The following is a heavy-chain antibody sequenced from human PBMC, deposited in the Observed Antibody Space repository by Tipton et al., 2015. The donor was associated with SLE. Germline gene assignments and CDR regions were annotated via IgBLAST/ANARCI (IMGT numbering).Heavy chain of an antibody. CDR3: ARGRLIGTVSFGVDV. D-gene: IGHD3-10*01. CDR2: MNPNSGNT. V-gene: IGHV1-8*01. Sequence: QSGAEVKKPGASVKVSCKASGYTFTNYDINWVRQATGQGLEWMGWMNPNSGNTGCAQKFQGRVTMTRNTSISTAYMELRTLRYDDSAVYYCARGRLIGTVSFGVDVWGQGTTVIVPS. CDR1: GYTFTNYD. J-gene: IGHJ6*02.